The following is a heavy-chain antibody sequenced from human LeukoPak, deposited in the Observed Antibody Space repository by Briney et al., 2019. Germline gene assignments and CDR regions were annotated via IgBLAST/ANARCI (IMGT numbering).Heavy chain of an antibody. Sequence: GGSLRLSCAASGFTFSSYWMSWGRQAPGKGLEWVANIKQDGREKYYVDSVKGRFTISRDNAKNSLYLQMNSLRAEDTAVYYCARGSECSSTSCHSYWFDPWGQGTLVTVSS. CDR3: ARGSECSSTSCHSYWFDP. J-gene: IGHJ5*02. V-gene: IGHV3-7*01. D-gene: IGHD2-2*01. CDR2: IKQDGREK. CDR1: GFTFSSYW.